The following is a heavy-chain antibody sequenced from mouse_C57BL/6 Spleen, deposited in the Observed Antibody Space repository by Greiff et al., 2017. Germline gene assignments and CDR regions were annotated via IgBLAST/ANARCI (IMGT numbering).Heavy chain of an antibody. D-gene: IGHD3-3*01. J-gene: IGHJ3*01. CDR2: IYPGDGDT. CDR1: GYAFSSYW. V-gene: IGHV1-80*01. Sequence: QVQLQQSGAELVKPGASVKISCKPSGYAFSSYWMNWVKQRPGKGLEWIGQIYPGDGDTNYRENFKGKATLTADKSSSTAYMQLSSLTSEDSAVYFCARRGLGPSFAYWGQGTLVTVSA. CDR3: ARRGLGPSFAY.